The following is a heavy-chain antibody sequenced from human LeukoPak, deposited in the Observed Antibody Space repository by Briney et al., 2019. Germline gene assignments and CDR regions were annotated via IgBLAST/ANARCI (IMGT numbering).Heavy chain of an antibody. D-gene: IGHD5-18*01. Sequence: GSLRLSCAASGFTFSSYAMSWVRQAPGKGLEWVSGLSASGRSTYHADSVKGRFTISRDNSKNTLYLQMNSLRAEDTAVYYCAKGGWDTAMGVSYYYYGMDVWGQGTTVTVSS. CDR1: GFTFSSYA. CDR3: AKGGWDTAMGVSYYYYGMDV. J-gene: IGHJ6*02. V-gene: IGHV3-23*01. CDR2: LSASGRST.